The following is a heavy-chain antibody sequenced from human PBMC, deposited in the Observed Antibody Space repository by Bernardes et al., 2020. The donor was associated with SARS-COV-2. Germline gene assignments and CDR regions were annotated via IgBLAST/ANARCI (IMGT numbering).Heavy chain of an antibody. CDR1: GVPFSRYA. J-gene: IGHJ6*02. Sequence: GGPLRLYCSVSGVPFSRYAVICVLKPPGKGLEWVSSIRGSGSGTYDAHSLIGRCTISRDNPNSTLYLQMNSMRAEDTAIYYCAKDLYPKHRDYDPRIVGVDVWGQGNTVTVSS. CDR2: IRGSGSGT. CDR3: AKDLYPKHRDYDPRIVGVDV. V-gene: IGHV3-23*01. D-gene: IGHD4-17*01.